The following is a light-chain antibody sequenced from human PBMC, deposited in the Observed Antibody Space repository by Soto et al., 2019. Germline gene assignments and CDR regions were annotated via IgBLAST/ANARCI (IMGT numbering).Light chain of an antibody. V-gene: IGLV2-14*01. CDR1: SGDVGGYNF. CDR2: EVS. CDR3: SSYTSSITVV. Sequence: QSVLTQPASVSGSPGQSITISCTGTSGDVGGYNFVAWYQQHPGKAPKLMIYEVSNRPSGVSDRFSGSKPGNTASLTISGLQAEDEADYYCSSYTSSITVVFGGGTKLTVL. J-gene: IGLJ2*01.